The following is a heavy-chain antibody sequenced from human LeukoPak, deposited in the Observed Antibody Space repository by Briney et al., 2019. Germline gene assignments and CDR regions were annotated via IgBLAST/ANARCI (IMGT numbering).Heavy chain of an antibody. V-gene: IGHV2-26*01. CDR3: ARIAPHTALVTNWFAP. CDR2: IFWNDEK. J-gene: IGHJ5*02. CDR1: GVSLSNARMG. D-gene: IGHD5-18*01. Sequence: SGPVLVKPTATLTLTCTVSGVSLSNARMGVSWLRQPPVKALEWLSHIFWNDEKSYSTSLKSRLTLSKDTSTRQVVLTMTNMDPVDTATYYCARIAPHTALVTNWFAPWGQGTLVTVSS.